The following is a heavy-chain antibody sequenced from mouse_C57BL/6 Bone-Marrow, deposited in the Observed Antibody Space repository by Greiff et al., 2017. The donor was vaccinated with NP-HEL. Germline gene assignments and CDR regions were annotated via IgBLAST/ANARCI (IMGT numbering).Heavy chain of an antibody. CDR1: GYTFTSYW. J-gene: IGHJ4*01. CDR3: AGWDSSGYVRAMDY. V-gene: IGHV1-64*01. D-gene: IGHD3-2*02. Sequence: VQLQQPGAELVKPGASVKLSCKASGYTFTSYWMHWVKQRPGQGLEWIGMIHPNSGSTNYNEKFKSKATLTVDKSSSTAYMQLSSLTSEDSAVYYCAGWDSSGYVRAMDYWGQGTSVTVSS. CDR2: IHPNSGST.